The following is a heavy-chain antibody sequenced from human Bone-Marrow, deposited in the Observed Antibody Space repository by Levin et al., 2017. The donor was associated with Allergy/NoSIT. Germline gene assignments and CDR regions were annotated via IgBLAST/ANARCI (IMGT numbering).Heavy chain of an antibody. Sequence: ASVKVSCKASGYTFTSYDINWVRQATGQGLEWMGWMNPNSGNTGYAQKFQGRVTMTRNTSISTAYMELSSLRSEDTAVYYCARGSGGVHFWGGNWFDPWGQGTLVTVSS. V-gene: IGHV1-8*01. J-gene: IGHJ5*02. D-gene: IGHD3-3*02. CDR3: ARGSGGVHFWGGNWFDP. CDR2: MNPNSGNT. CDR1: GYTFTSYD.